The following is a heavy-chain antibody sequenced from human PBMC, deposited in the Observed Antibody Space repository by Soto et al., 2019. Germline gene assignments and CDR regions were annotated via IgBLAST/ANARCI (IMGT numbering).Heavy chain of an antibody. CDR1: GFSISSYY. J-gene: IGHJ5*02. CDR3: SGTYYAILTGLWDWFDP. V-gene: IGHV4-59*01. D-gene: IGHD3-9*01. Sequence: PSETLSLTCTASGFSISSYYWSWIRQPPGKGLEWIGSIYYSGGTNYNPSLERRVTISVDTSKKQFSLMLMSVTAADTAVYYCSGTYYAILTGLWDWFDPWGQGTLVTVSS. CDR2: IYYSGGT.